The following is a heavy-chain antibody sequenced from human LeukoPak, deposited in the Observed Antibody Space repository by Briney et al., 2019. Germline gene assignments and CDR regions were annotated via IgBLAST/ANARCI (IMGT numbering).Heavy chain of an antibody. Sequence: GSSVKVSCKASGGTFSSYAISWVRQAPGQGLEWMGRINPILGIANYAQKFQGRVAITADKSTSTAYMELSSLRSEDTAVYYCARGDFGDHVWVDAFDIWGQGTMVTVSS. CDR2: INPILGIA. D-gene: IGHD4/OR15-4a*01. J-gene: IGHJ3*02. CDR3: ARGDFGDHVWVDAFDI. V-gene: IGHV1-69*04. CDR1: GGTFSSYA.